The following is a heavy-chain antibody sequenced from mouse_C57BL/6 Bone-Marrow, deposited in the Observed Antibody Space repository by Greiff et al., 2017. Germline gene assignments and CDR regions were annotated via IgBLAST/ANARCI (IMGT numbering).Heavy chain of an antibody. Sequence: EVQVVESGGGLVQPGGSLSLSCAASGFTFTDYYMSWVRQPPGKALEWLGFIRNKANGYTTEYSASMKGRFTISRDNSQSILYLQMNALRAEDSATYYCARYGANRENLYWYFDVWGTGTTVTVSS. CDR3: ARYGANRENLYWYFDV. J-gene: IGHJ1*03. V-gene: IGHV7-3*01. D-gene: IGHD4-1*01. CDR2: IRNKANGYTT. CDR1: GFTFTDYY.